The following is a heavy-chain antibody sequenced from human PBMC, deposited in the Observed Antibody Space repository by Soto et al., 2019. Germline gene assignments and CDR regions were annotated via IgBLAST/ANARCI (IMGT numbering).Heavy chain of an antibody. V-gene: IGHV3-30*18. D-gene: IGHD3-10*01. Sequence: QVQLVESGGGVVQPGRSLRLSCAASGFTFSSYGMHWVRQAPGKGLEWVAVISYDGSNKYYADSVKGRFTISRDNSKNTLDLQMNSLRAEDTAVYYCAKETYYYGSGSPDFDYWGQGTLVTVSS. CDR3: AKETYYYGSGSPDFDY. J-gene: IGHJ4*02. CDR2: ISYDGSNK. CDR1: GFTFSSYG.